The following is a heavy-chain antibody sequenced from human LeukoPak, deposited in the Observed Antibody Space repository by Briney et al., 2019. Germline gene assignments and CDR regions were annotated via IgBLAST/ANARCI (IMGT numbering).Heavy chain of an antibody. CDR1: GGSLSSGDYY. J-gene: IGHJ4*02. V-gene: IGHV4-30-4*01. D-gene: IGHD3-9*01. Sequence: SETLSLTCTVSGGSLSSGDYYWSWVRQPPGKGLEWIGYIYYSGSTYYNPSLKSRVTISVDTSKNQFSLKLSSVTAADTAVYYCARDRGDYDINWGQGTLVAVSS. CDR2: IYYSGST. CDR3: ARDRGDYDIN.